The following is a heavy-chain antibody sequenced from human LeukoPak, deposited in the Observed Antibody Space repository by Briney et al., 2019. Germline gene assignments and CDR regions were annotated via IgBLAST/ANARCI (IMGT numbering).Heavy chain of an antibody. J-gene: IGHJ4*02. V-gene: IGHV4-59*01. CDR1: GGSISSYY. Sequence: SETLSLTCTVSGGSISSYYWSWIRQPPGKGLEWIGYIYYTGSTNYNASLKSRVTISVDTSKNQFSLKLSSVTAADTAVYYCARKFDLYDFGSVWGQGTLVTVSS. CDR3: ARKFDLYDFGSV. CDR2: IYYTGST. D-gene: IGHD3-3*01.